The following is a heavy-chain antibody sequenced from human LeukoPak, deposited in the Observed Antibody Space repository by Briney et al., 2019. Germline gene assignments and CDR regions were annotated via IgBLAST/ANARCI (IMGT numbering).Heavy chain of an antibody. Sequence: SETLSLTCTVSGGSISSYYWSWIRQPPGKGLEWIGYIYYSGSTNYNPSLKSRVTISVDTSKSQFSLKLSSVTAADTAVYYCARDGGFLGAFDIWGQGTMVTVSS. CDR1: GGSISSYY. V-gene: IGHV4-59*01. J-gene: IGHJ3*02. D-gene: IGHD3-3*01. CDR2: IYYSGST. CDR3: ARDGGFLGAFDI.